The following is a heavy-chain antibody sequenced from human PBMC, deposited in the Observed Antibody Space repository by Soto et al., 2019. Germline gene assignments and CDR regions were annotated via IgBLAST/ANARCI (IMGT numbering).Heavy chain of an antibody. CDR3: PRGGVHIVGVAPAPNWFDP. CDR2: IVVGSGNT. V-gene: IGHV1-58*02. J-gene: IGHJ5*02. Sequence: GPSVKVSCKASGFTFTSSAMQWVRQARGQRLEWIGWIVVGSGNTNYAQKFQERVTITRDMSTSTAYMELSSLRYDDTAVYYCPRGGVHIVGVAPAPNWFDPWGQGTPVTVSS. CDR1: GFTFTSSA. D-gene: IGHD2-2*01.